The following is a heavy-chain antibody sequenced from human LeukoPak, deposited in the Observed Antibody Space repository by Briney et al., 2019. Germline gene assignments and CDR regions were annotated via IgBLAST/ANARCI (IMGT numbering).Heavy chain of an antibody. CDR2: IYYSGST. CDR1: GGSISSGGYY. J-gene: IGHJ3*02. V-gene: IGHV4-31*03. CDR3: ARHLLDAFDI. Sequence: PSETLSLTRTVSGGSISSGGYYWSWIRQHPGKGLEWIGYIYYSGSTYYNPSLKSRVTISVDTSKNQFSLKLSSVTAADTAVYYCARHLLDAFDIWGQGTMVTVSS.